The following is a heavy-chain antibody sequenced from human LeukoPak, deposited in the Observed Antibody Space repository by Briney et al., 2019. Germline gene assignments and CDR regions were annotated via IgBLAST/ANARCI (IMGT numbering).Heavy chain of an antibody. V-gene: IGHV3-30*03. J-gene: IGHJ4*02. Sequence: PGGSLRLSCTASGFTFSGYSMNWIRQAPGKGLEWVAVISYDGSNKYYADSVKGRFTISRDNSKNTLYLQMNSLRAEDTAVYYCAREARGYFDYWGQGTLVTVSS. CDR2: ISYDGSNK. CDR1: GFTFSGYS. CDR3: AREARGYFDY.